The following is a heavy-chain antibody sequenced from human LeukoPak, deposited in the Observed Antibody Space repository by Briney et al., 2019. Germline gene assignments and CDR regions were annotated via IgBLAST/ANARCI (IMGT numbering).Heavy chain of an antibody. Sequence: PGGSLRLACAASGFTFSNYWMHWVRQAPGKGLVWVSRINSDGINTSYADSVKGRFTISRDNAKNSLYLQMNSLRAEDTALYYCARELSSGSTRGLDYWGQGTLVTVSS. D-gene: IGHD3-22*01. CDR2: INSDGINT. CDR3: ARELSSGSTRGLDY. CDR1: GFTFSNYW. V-gene: IGHV3-74*01. J-gene: IGHJ4*02.